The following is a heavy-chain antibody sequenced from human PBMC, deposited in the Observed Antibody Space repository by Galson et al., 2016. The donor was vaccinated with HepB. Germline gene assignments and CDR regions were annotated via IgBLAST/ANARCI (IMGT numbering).Heavy chain of an antibody. Sequence: SVKVSCRASGYTFTNYYIHWVRQAPGQGLEWMGILNPNGGNTGYAQKFQGRVTMTRDTSTSTVYMELSSLRSEDTAVYYCARGYYDLWSGYYIGGEKYNWFDPWGQGTLVTVSS. D-gene: IGHD3-3*01. J-gene: IGHJ5*02. V-gene: IGHV1-46*01. CDR1: GYTFTNYY. CDR3: ARGYYDLWSGYYIGGEKYNWFDP. CDR2: LNPNGGNT.